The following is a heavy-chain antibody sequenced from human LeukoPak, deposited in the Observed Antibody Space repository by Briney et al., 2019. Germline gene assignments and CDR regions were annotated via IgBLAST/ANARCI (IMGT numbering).Heavy chain of an antibody. CDR2: ISYDGSNK. Sequence: GGSLRLSCAASGFTFSSYAMHWVRQAPGKGLEWVAVISYDGSNKYYADSVKGRFTISRDNSKNTLYLQMNSLRAEDTAVYYCARANAFATIRYYYYGMDVWGQGTTVTVSS. D-gene: IGHD1-26*01. V-gene: IGHV3-30-3*01. J-gene: IGHJ6*02. CDR1: GFTFSSYA. CDR3: ARANAFATIRYYYYGMDV.